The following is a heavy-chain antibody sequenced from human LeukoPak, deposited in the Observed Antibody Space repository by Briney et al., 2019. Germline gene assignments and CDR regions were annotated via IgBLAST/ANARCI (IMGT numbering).Heavy chain of an antibody. CDR1: GASISSGTYY. D-gene: IGHD6-13*01. CDR2: IYSSEST. J-gene: IGHJ4*02. CDR3: AREGLGQQPLDY. Sequence: SQTLSLTCTVSGASISSGTYYWSWIRQPAGKGLEWIGRIYSSESTYYNPSLKSRITISVDTSKNQFFLKLSSVTAADTAVYFCAREGLGQQPLDYWGQGALVTVSS. V-gene: IGHV4-61*02.